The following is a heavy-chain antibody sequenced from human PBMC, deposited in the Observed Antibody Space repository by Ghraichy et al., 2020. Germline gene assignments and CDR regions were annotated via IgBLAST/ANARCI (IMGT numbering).Heavy chain of an antibody. Sequence: GGSLRLSCTVSGFTFSSYWMNWVRQAPGKGLEWVANIKQDGSEKHFMDSVKGRFTISRDNAKNSLYLQMSSLRAEDTAVYYCARGYCSDDACYGAPDYWGQGTLVTVSS. J-gene: IGHJ4*02. D-gene: IGHD2-15*01. V-gene: IGHV3-7*01. CDR1: GFTFSSYW. CDR2: IKQDGSEK. CDR3: ARGYCSDDACYGAPDY.